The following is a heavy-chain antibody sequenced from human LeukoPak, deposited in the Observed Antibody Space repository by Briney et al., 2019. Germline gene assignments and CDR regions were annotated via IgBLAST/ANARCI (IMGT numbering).Heavy chain of an antibody. D-gene: IGHD3-10*01. J-gene: IGHJ3*01. CDR2: IWYDGSNK. CDR1: GFTFSNYG. V-gene: IGHV3-33*08. CDR3: ARASGPFDF. Sequence: PGRSLRLSCAASGFTFSNYGMHWARQAPGKGLEWVAVIWYDGSNKYYGDSVNGRFTISRDNSKNTLYLLMNSLRAEDTAVYYCARASGPFDFWGQGTMVTVSS.